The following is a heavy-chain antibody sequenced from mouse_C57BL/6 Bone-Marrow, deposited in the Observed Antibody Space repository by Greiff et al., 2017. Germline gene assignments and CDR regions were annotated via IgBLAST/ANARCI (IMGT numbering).Heavy chain of an antibody. CDR3: ARSPYYGLFAY. V-gene: IGHV1-61*01. CDR1: GYTFTSYW. D-gene: IGHD1-1*02. CDR2: IYPSDSET. J-gene: IGHJ3*01. Sequence: QVQLQQPGAELVRPGSSVKLSCKASGYTFTSYWMDWVKQRPGQGLEWIGNIYPSDSETYYNQTFKDKATLTVDKSSSTAYIQLSSLTSEDSAVYYCARSPYYGLFAYWGQGTLVTVSA.